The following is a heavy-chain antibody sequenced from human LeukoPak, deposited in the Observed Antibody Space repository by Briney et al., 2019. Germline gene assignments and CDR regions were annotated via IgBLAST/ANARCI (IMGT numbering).Heavy chain of an antibody. Sequence: GGSLRLSCAASGFTFSAYSMAWVRQAPGKGLEWVSSVSNTGGVTYNADSLKGRFTISRDNPKNTVYLHMNSLRVEDTALYYCAKDYDGFDIWGQGTMLTVSS. CDR3: AKDYDGFDI. J-gene: IGHJ3*02. CDR2: VSNTGGVT. CDR1: GFTFSAYS. V-gene: IGHV3-23*01.